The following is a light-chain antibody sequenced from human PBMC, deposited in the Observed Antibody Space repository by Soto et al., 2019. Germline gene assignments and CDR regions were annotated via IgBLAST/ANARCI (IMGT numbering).Light chain of an antibody. Sequence: QSVLTQPASVSGSPGQSITISSTGTSSDVGGYIYVSWYQQHPGKAPKLMIYDVSNRPSGVSNRFSGSKSGNTASLTISGLQAEDEADYYCSSYTSSSTLVVFGGGTKLTVL. CDR1: SSDVGGYIY. CDR2: DVS. V-gene: IGLV2-14*01. J-gene: IGLJ2*01. CDR3: SSYTSSSTLVV.